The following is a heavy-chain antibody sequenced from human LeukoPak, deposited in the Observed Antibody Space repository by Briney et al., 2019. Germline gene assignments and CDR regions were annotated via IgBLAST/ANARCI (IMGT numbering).Heavy chain of an antibody. Sequence: SVKVSCKASGGTFSSYAISWVRQAPGQGLEWMGGIIPIFGTANYAQKFQGRVTITADESTSTAYMELSSLRSEDTAVYYCARSLVVGATYPYHWGQGTLVTVSS. CDR2: IIPIFGTA. V-gene: IGHV1-69*13. CDR1: GGTFSSYA. CDR3: ARSLVVGATYPYH. D-gene: IGHD1-26*01. J-gene: IGHJ5*02.